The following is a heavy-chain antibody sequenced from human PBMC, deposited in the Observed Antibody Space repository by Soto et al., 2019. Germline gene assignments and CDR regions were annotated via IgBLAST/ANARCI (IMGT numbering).Heavy chain of an antibody. CDR3: AREGYSSSWPTGVGNY. CDR1: GFTFSDYY. CDR2: ISSSSSYT. Sequence: QVQLVESGGGLVKPGGSLRLSCAASGFTFSDYYMSWIRQAPGKGLEWVSYISSSSSYTNYADSVKGRFTISRDNAKNSLYLQMNSLRAEDTAVYYCAREGYSSSWPTGVGNYWGQGTLVTVSS. J-gene: IGHJ4*02. D-gene: IGHD6-13*01. V-gene: IGHV3-11*05.